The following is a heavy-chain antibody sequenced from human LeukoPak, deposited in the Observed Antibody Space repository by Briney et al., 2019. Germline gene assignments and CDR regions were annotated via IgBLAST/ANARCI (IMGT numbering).Heavy chain of an antibody. J-gene: IGHJ4*02. Sequence: GGSLRLSCAASGFTFSDFWMTWVRQAPGKGLEWVANIKRDGSEKYYVDSVMGRFTISRNNDKNSVFLQMSSLRVEDTAVYDCTRAYSYYPSWGQGTLVSVSS. CDR2: IKRDGSEK. CDR1: GFTFSDFW. V-gene: IGHV3-7*01. CDR3: TRAYSYYPS. D-gene: IGHD3-10*01.